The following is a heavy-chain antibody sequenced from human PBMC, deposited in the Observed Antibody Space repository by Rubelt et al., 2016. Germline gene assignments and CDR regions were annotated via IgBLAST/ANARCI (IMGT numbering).Heavy chain of an antibody. D-gene: IGHD2-15*01. CDR1: GGAFSGYD. V-gene: IGHV4-34*01. CDR3: ASIEDILPQGAEYFQH. Sequence: QVQLQQWGAGLLKPSETLSLTCAVYGGAFSGYDWSWIRQPPGKGLEWIGEINHSGSTNYNPSLKGRVTFSVDTSKNQFALKLSSVTAAGTAVYYCASIEDILPQGAEYFQHWGQGTLVTVSS. J-gene: IGHJ1*01. CDR2: INHSGST.